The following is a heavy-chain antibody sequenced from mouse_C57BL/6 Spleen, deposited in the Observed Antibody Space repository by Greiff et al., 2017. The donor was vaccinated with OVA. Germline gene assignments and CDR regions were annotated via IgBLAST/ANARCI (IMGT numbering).Heavy chain of an antibody. CDR1: GYTFTSYW. J-gene: IGHJ1*03. D-gene: IGHD2-2*01. CDR3: ARGEVLWLHRYFDV. V-gene: IGHV1-53*01. Sequence: QVQLQQPGTELVKPGASVKLSCKASGYTFTSYWMHWVKQRPGQGLEWIGNINPSNGGTNYNEKFKSKATLTVDKSSSTAYMQLSSLTSEDSAVYYCARGEVLWLHRYFDVWGTGTTVTVSS. CDR2: INPSNGGT.